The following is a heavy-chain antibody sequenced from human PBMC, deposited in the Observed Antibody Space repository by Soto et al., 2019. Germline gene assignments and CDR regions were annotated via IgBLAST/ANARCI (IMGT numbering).Heavy chain of an antibody. CDR2: IRGTT. Sequence: DVQLVESGGGLVQPGGSLRLSCAASGFTFTSYSMNWVRQAPGKGLEWVSYIRGTTHYADSVKGRFTISRDNARSSLYLQMNSLRADDTAVYYCARDDSFAFDIWGQGTMVTVSS. CDR1: GFTFTSYS. CDR3: ARDDSFAFDI. D-gene: IGHD2-21*01. J-gene: IGHJ3*02. V-gene: IGHV3-48*01.